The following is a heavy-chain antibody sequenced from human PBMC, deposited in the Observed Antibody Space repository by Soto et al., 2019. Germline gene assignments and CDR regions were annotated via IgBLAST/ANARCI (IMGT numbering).Heavy chain of an antibody. CDR3: ARRYSGTGTQVGARQGSNWFDP. J-gene: IGHJ5*02. CDR2: INHSGST. V-gene: IGHV4-34*01. Sequence: PSETLSLTCAVDGGSFSGYYWSWIRQPPGKGLEWIGEINHSGSTNYNPSLKSRVTISVDTSKNQFSLKLSSVTAADTAVYSGARRYSGTGTQVGARQGSNWFDPWGQGPLVTVSS. D-gene: IGHD1-7*01. CDR1: GGSFSGYY.